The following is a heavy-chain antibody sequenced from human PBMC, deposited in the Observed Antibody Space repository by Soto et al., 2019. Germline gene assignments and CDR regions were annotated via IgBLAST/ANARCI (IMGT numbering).Heavy chain of an antibody. Sequence: EVQLLESGGVLVQPGGSLRLSCAASGFTFSNYAMSWVRQAPGKGLEWVSIISGSGGTTYHADSVKDRFTISRDNSKNTLFLQMNSLRAEDTAVYYCAKGVAVGFHFGSSTDRGFDPLGQGTLVTVSS. J-gene: IGHJ5*02. CDR2: ISGSGGTT. CDR1: GFTFSNYA. V-gene: IGHV3-23*01. CDR3: AKGVAVGFHFGSSTDRGFDP. D-gene: IGHD6-6*01.